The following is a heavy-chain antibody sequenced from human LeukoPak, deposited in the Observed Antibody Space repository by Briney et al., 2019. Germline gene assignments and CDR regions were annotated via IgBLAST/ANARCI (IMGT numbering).Heavy chain of an antibody. J-gene: IGHJ5*02. CDR3: AADLKAGPTRPTFDP. CDR2: INPNSGVT. Sequence: EASVKVSCKASGYTFTDYYMHWVRQAPGQGLEWMGWINPNSGVTNYAQKFQERVTITRDMSTSTAYMELSSLRSEDTAVYYCAADLKAGPTRPTFDPWGQGTLVTVSS. V-gene: IGHV1-2*02. CDR1: GYTFTDYY.